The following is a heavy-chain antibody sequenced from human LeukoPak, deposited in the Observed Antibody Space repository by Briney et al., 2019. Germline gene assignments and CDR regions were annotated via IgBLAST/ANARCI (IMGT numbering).Heavy chain of an antibody. V-gene: IGHV3-48*02. J-gene: IGHJ6*03. D-gene: IGHD4-17*01. Sequence: PGGSLRLSCAASGFTFSSNNMNWVRQAPGKGLEWVSYISSSSSTIYYADSVKGRFTISRDNAKNSLYLQMNSLRDEDTAVYYCARSASPYYGDYNYYYYMDVWGKGTTVTVSS. CDR2: ISSSSSTI. CDR1: GFTFSSNN. CDR3: ARSASPYYGDYNYYYYMDV.